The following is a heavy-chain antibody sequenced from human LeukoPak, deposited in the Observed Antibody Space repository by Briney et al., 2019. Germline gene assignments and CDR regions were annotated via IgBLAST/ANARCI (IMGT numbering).Heavy chain of an antibody. CDR1: GFTFSSYA. D-gene: IGHD3-22*01. CDR2: ISGNGGGA. CDR3: AKGTKVIVVDNYFDY. Sequence: GGSLRLSCAASGFTFSSYAMSWVRQAPGKGLERVSAISGNGGGAYYADSVKGRFTISRDNSKNTLYLQMNSLRAEDTAVYYCAKGTKVIVVDNYFDYWGQGTLVTVSS. V-gene: IGHV3-23*01. J-gene: IGHJ4*02.